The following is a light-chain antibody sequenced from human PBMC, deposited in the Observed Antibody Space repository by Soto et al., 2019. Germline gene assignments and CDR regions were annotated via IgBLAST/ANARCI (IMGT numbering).Light chain of an antibody. CDR2: DTI. V-gene: IGLV1-51*01. Sequence: QSVLTQPPSVSAAPGQKVTISCSGSSSNIGNNYVSWYQQLPGTDPKLLIYDTIRRPSGIPDRFSGSKSGTSATLDITGLQTGDEADYYCGMWDSSLTLVVFGGGTQLTVL. CDR3: GMWDSSLTLVV. J-gene: IGLJ2*01. CDR1: SSNIGNNY.